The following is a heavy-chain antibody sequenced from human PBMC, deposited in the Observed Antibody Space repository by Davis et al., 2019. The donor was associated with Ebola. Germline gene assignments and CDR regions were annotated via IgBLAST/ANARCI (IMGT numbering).Heavy chain of an antibody. CDR1: GVSLHDHA. D-gene: IGHD3-16*01. CDR3: GKDLTPGGMDV. Sequence: SLKISCVASGVSLHDHAMHWVRQAPGKGLEWVAAVSWNSDGVGYADSVKGRFTVSRDNAKNSLYLQMNSLRVEDTASYYCGKDLTPGGMDVWGQGTTVTVSS. V-gene: IGHV3-9*01. J-gene: IGHJ6*02. CDR2: VSWNSDGV.